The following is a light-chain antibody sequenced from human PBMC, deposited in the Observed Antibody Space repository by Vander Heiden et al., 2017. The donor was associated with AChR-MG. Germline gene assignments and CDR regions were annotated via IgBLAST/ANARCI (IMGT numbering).Light chain of an antibody. CDR3: SSYTSNSTVV. CDR1: TSDVASYNR. V-gene: IGLV2-18*02. Sequence: QSALTQPPSVSGSPGQSVAIPCTGTTSDVASYNRVSWYQQPPATAPKLMIYEVSNRPSGVPDRFSGSKSGNTASLTISGLQAEDEADYYCSSYTSNSTVVFGGGTKLTVL. CDR2: EVS. J-gene: IGLJ2*01.